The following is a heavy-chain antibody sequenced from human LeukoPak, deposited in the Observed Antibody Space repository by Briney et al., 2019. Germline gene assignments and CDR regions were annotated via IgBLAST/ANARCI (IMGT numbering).Heavy chain of an antibody. J-gene: IGHJ4*02. CDR2: INSDGSST. D-gene: IGHD6-19*01. CDR1: GFTFSDYG. CDR3: VRESSAWELDY. Sequence: GGSLRLSCSASGFTFSDYGMHWVRQAAGKGLVWVSRINSDGSSTTYADSVKGRLTISRDNAKNTLYLQMSSLRAEDTAVYYCVRESSAWELDYWGQGTLVTVSS. V-gene: IGHV3-74*01.